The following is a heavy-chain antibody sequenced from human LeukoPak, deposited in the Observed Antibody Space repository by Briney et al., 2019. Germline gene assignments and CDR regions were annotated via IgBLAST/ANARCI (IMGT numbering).Heavy chain of an antibody. CDR2: ISAYNGNT. CDR3: AREYRMTTFDY. Sequence: ASVKVSCKASGYTFTSYGISWVRQAPGQGLEWMGWISAYNGNTNYAQKLQGRVTMTTDTSTSTAYVELRSLRSDDTAVYYCAREYRMTTFDYWGQGTLVTVSP. J-gene: IGHJ4*02. D-gene: IGHD1-14*01. CDR1: GYTFTSYG. V-gene: IGHV1-18*04.